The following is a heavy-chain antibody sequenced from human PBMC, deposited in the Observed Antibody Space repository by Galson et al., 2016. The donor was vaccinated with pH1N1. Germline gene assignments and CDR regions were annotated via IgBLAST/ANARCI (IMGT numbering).Heavy chain of an antibody. J-gene: IGHJ4*02. CDR3: IRDLGRLRDH. V-gene: IGHV1-46*03. Sequence: SCKASGYTFTSYYFHWVRQAPGQGLEWMGVIDPSSGGTTFAQRFQGRVTVTRDTSTSTVYMDLSSLKSEDTAVYYCIRDLGRLRDHWSQGTLVTVS. CDR1: GYTFTSYY. CDR2: IDPSSGGT.